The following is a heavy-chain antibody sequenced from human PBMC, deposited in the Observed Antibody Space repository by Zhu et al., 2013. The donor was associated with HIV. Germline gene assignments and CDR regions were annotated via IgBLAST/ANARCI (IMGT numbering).Heavy chain of an antibody. CDR1: GCSISSGYY. D-gene: IGHD6-19*01. Sequence: QVQLQESGPGLVKPSETLSLTCTVSGCSISSGYYWGWIRQPPGKGLEWIGSIYHSGSTYYNPSLKSRVTISVDTSKNQFSLKLSSVTAADTAVYYCARGGRWYGGGPXRIAVAGTSSPYFDYWGQGTLGHRLL. J-gene: IGHJ4*02. CDR2: IYHSGST. CDR3: ARGGRWYGGGPXRIAVAGTSSPYFDY. V-gene: IGHV4-38-2*02.